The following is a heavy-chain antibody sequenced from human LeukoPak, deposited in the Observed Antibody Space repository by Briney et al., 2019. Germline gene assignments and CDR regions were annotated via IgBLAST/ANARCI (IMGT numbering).Heavy chain of an antibody. CDR2: INSDWGTT. J-gene: IGHJ4*02. V-gene: IGHV3-74*01. CDR3: ATDSYVSGRYYRLFY. CDR1: GFPFGTYW. D-gene: IGHD3-10*01. Sequence: GGSLRLSCGASGFPFGTYWMHLVRQAPGKGLVWVSGINSDWGTTTYPDSVKGRFTISRNNAKNTLYMQMNNLRAEDTAIYYCATDSYVSGRYYRLFYWGQGTLVTVSS.